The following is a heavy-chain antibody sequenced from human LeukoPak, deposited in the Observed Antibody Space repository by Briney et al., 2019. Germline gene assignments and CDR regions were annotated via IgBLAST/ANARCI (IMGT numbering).Heavy chain of an antibody. CDR2: IYYSGST. Sequence: SETLSLTCTVSGGSISSSSYYWGWIRQPPGKGLEWFGSIYYSGSTYYNPSLKSRVTISVDTSKNQFSLKLSSVTAADTAVYYCARAGWLQSFDYWGQGTLVTVSS. CDR1: GGSISSSSYY. J-gene: IGHJ4*02. V-gene: IGHV4-39*07. CDR3: ARAGWLQSFDY. D-gene: IGHD5-24*01.